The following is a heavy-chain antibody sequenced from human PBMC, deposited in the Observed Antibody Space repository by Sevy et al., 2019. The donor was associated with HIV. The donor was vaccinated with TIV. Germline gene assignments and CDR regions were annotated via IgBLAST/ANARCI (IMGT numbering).Heavy chain of an antibody. CDR2: IYPGDSDI. CDR1: GYRFTSYW. Sequence: GESLKISCKGSGYRFTSYWIGWVRQMPGKGLEWMGIIYPGDSDIRYSPSFQGQVTISADKSINTAYLQWSSLKASDTAMYFCARRGYDSSGYPQYYFAYWGQGTLVTVSS. J-gene: IGHJ4*02. D-gene: IGHD3-22*01. V-gene: IGHV5-51*01. CDR3: ARRGYDSSGYPQYYFAY.